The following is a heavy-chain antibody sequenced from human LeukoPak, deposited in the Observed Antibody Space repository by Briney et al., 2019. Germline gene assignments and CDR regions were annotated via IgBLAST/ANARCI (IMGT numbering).Heavy chain of an antibody. D-gene: IGHD6-13*01. CDR2: IYYSGST. CDR1: GGSISSYY. V-gene: IGHV4-59*08. Sequence: SETLSLTCTVSGGSISSYYWSWIRQPPGKGLEWIGYIYYSGSTNYNPSLKSRVTISVDTSKNQFSLKLSSVTAADTAVYYCARPRYSSSSSFFDYWGQGTLVTVSS. J-gene: IGHJ4*02. CDR3: ARPRYSSSSSFFDY.